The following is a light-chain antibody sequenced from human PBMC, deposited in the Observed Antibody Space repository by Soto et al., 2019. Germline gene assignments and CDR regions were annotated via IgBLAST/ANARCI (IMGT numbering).Light chain of an antibody. CDR1: QSISTF. J-gene: IGKJ1*01. V-gene: IGKV1-39*01. Sequence: DIQMTQSPSSLSASVGDRVSVTCRASQSISTFLNWYQQRPGEAPKLLIYAASSLQSGVPSRFSGSGSGADFTLTIGSLQPEDFATYYCQQSYTAPRTFGQGTTV. CDR2: AAS. CDR3: QQSYTAPRT.